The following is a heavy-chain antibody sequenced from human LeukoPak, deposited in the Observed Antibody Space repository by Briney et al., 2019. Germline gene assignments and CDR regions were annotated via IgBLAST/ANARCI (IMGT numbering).Heavy chain of an antibody. CDR1: GFTFSDYY. V-gene: IGHV3-11*01. J-gene: IGHJ4*02. D-gene: IGHD6-19*01. CDR3: ARGYSSGWGYYFDF. Sequence: GGSLRLSCAASGFTFSDYYMSWIRQAPGKGLEWDSYISSSGSTIYYADSVKGRFTISRDNAKNSLYLQMNSLRAEDTAVYYCARGYSSGWGYYFDFWGQGTLVTVSS. CDR2: ISSSGSTI.